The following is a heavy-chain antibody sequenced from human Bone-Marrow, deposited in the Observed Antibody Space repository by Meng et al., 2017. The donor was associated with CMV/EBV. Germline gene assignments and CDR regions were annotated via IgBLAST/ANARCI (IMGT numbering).Heavy chain of an antibody. CDR2: IVGDSGNT. V-gene: IGHV1-58*01. CDR3: AADCGGCGNTRCHRSDF. D-gene: IGHD2-2*01. Sequence: SVKVSCKASGVTFTSSAVQWVRQARGERLEWIGWIVGDSGNTNYAQKFQERLTITRDMSTTPAYMELSSLRSEDTAVYYGAADCGGCGNTRCHRSDFWGQGTVVTVSS. CDR1: GVTFTSSA. J-gene: IGHJ4*02.